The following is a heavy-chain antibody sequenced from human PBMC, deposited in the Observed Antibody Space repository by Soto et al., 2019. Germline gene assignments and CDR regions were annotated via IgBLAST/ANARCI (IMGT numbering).Heavy chain of an antibody. V-gene: IGHV3-23*01. J-gene: IGHJ3*02. CDR1: GITFSSYA. CDR3: SKDRFGKDPSDAFDI. Sequence: GGSLRLSCAASGITFSSYAMSWVRQAPGKGLEWVSSVSGSGASTDYADSVKGRFTISRDNSKNTLYLQMNSLRAEVTSVYYCSKDRFGKDPSDAFDIWGQGTMVTVSS. D-gene: IGHD3-16*01. CDR2: VSGSGAST.